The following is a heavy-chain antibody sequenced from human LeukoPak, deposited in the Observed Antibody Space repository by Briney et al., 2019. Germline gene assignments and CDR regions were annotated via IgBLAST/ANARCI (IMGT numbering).Heavy chain of an antibody. CDR3: AKDSTNWAIDY. D-gene: IGHD7-27*01. J-gene: IGHJ4*02. CDR2: IWYDGSSN. Sequence: PGGSLRLSCAASGFTLRSYHMHWVRQAPGKGLEWVAFIWYDGSSNYYADSVKGRFTISRDNSQNTLYLQMNSLRAEDTAVYYCAKDSTNWAIDYWGQGTLVTVSS. V-gene: IGHV3-30*02. CDR1: GFTLRSYH.